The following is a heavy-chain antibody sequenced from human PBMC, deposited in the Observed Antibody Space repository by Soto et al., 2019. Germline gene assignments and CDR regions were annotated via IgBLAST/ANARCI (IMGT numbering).Heavy chain of an antibody. CDR3: ARGVGGYSNYDGWFDP. J-gene: IGHJ5*02. CDR2: IYHSGST. Sequence: QLQLQESGSGLVKPSQTLSLTCAVSGGSISSGGYSWSWIRQPPGKGLEWIGYIYHSGSTYYNPSLKSRVTISVDRSKNQFSLKLSSVTAADTAVYYCARGVGGYSNYDGWFDPWGQGTLVTVSS. CDR1: GGSISSGGYS. D-gene: IGHD4-4*01. V-gene: IGHV4-30-2*01.